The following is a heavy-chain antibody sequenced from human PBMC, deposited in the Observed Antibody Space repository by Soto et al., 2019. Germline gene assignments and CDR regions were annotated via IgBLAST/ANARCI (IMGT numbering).Heavy chain of an antibody. Sequence: QTLSLTCAISGDSVSSNSAAWNWIRQSLSRGLEWLGRTYYRSKWYNDYAVSVKSRITINPDTSKNQFSLQLNSVTPEDTAVYYCAGAVDKAMVNSPAWFDTWGQGTLVTVSS. D-gene: IGHD5-18*01. V-gene: IGHV6-1*01. J-gene: IGHJ5*02. CDR2: TYYRSKWYN. CDR1: GDSVSSNSAA. CDR3: AGAVDKAMVNSPAWFDT.